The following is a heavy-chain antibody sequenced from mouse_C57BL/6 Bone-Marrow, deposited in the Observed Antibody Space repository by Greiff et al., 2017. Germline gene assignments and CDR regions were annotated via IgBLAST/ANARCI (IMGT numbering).Heavy chain of an antibody. CDR2: IDPSDSYT. Sequence: QVQLQQPGAELVRPGTSVKLSCKASGYTFTSYWMHWVKQRPGQGLEWIGVIDPSDSYTNYNQKFKGKATLTVDTSSSTAYMQLSSLTSEDSAGYYCARWLGYYFDYWGQGTTLTVSS. J-gene: IGHJ2*01. CDR1: GYTFTSYW. D-gene: IGHD3-3*01. CDR3: ARWLGYYFDY. V-gene: IGHV1-59*01.